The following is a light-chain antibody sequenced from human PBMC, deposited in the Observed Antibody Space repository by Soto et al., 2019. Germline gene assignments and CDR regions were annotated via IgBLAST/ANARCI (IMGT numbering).Light chain of an antibody. V-gene: IGLV2-14*01. CDR1: SSDVGGYNY. CDR3: TSYTNTNTPVV. CDR2: EVS. J-gene: IGLJ2*01. Sequence: QSALTQPASVSGSPGQSITISRTGSSSDVGGYNYVSWYQQHPGKAPKLIIYEVSNRPSGVSNRFSGSKSVNTASLTISGLQAEDEADYYCTSYTNTNTPVVFGGGTKLTVL.